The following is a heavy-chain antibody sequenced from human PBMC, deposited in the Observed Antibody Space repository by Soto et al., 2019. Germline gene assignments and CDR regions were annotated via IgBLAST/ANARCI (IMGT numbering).Heavy chain of an antibody. CDR2: ISSTSNHL. Sequence: GGSLRLSCAASGFTFTSYRMNCIRQAPGNGLVWHSSISSTSNHLYYKASKNGRFNISNHHAKNSNHQARTNLSNEDTAVFYCAKGSHPVWFISGLDYFDSWGQGTLVTVSS. CDR3: AKGSHPVWFISGLDYFDS. CDR1: GFTFTSYR. J-gene: IGHJ4*02. V-gene: IGHV3-21*04. D-gene: IGHD6-19*01.